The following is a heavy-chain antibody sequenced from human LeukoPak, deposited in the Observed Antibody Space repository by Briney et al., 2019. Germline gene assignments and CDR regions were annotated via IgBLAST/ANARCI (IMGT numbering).Heavy chain of an antibody. CDR3: ARDLMAVAGTGFDY. V-gene: IGHV3-21*01. D-gene: IGHD6-19*01. J-gene: IGHJ4*02. Sequence: KPGGSLRLSCVASGFTFSSYSMNWVRQAPGKGLEWVSSISRAGDYTYSEGSVKGRFTISRDNAKDSLYLQLNSLRAEDTAIYYCARDLMAVAGTGFDYWGQGALVTVSS. CDR1: GFTFSSYS. CDR2: ISRAGDYT.